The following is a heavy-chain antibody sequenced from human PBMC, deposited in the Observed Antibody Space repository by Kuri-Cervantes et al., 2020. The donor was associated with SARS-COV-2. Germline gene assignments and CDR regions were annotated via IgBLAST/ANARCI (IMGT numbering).Heavy chain of an antibody. CDR2: IIPVFGSA. CDR1: GGTFISYD. J-gene: IGHJ3*02. CDR3: ARDSLAEWLGDAFDI. Sequence: SVKVSCKPSGGTFISYDISWVQQAPGQGLEWMGGIIPVFGSANYAQNFQGRVTITTDESTSTAYMELSSLRSEDTAVYYCARDSLAEWLGDAFDIWGQGTMVTVSS. D-gene: IGHD3-3*01. V-gene: IGHV1-69*05.